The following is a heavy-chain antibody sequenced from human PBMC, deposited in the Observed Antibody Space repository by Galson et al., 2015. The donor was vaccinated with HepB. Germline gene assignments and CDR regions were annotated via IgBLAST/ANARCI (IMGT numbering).Heavy chain of an antibody. CDR2: IYTSGST. Sequence: LSLTCTVSGGSISSGSYYWSWIRQPAGKGLEWIGRIYTSGSTNYNPSLKSRVTMSVDTSKNQFSLKLSSVTAADTAVYYCAREEVWSGYYGNDYWGQGTLVTVSS. J-gene: IGHJ4*02. CDR1: GGSISSGSYY. D-gene: IGHD3-3*01. CDR3: AREEVWSGYYGNDY. V-gene: IGHV4-61*02.